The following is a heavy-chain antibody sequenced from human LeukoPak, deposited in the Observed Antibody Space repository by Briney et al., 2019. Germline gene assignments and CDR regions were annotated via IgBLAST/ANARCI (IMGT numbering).Heavy chain of an antibody. Sequence: PSETLSLTCIVSGGSISSSSYYWGWIRQSPGKGLEWIGSIYYSGSSSYYNPSLKSRVTISVDTSKNQFSLKLDSVTAADTAVYYCARSARGDFWSGYYRIFDYWGQGTLVTVSS. CDR1: GGSISSSSYY. CDR2: IYYSGSSS. J-gene: IGHJ4*02. V-gene: IGHV4-39*01. D-gene: IGHD3-3*01. CDR3: ARSARGDFWSGYYRIFDY.